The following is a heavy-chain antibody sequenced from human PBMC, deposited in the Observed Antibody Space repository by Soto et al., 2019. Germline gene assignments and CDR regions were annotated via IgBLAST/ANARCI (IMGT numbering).Heavy chain of an antibody. D-gene: IGHD2-2*01. V-gene: IGHV4-59*08. CDR1: GGPISSYY. CDR2: IYYSGST. Sequence: SETLSLTCTVSGGPISSYYWSWIRQPPGKGLEWIGYIYYSGSTNYNPSLKSRVTISVDTTNNQFSLRLSSVTAADTAVYFCARQQYCGSSTCYDSLYYQYMDVWGKGTMVTVS. CDR3: ARQQYCGSSTCYDSLYYQYMDV. J-gene: IGHJ6*03.